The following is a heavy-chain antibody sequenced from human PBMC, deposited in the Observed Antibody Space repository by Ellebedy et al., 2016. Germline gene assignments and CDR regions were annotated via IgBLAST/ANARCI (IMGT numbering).Heavy chain of an antibody. Sequence: SETLSLTCTVSGGSISSYYWSWIRQPPGKGLEWIGYIYYSGSTNYNPSLKSRVTISVDTSKNQFSLKLSSVTAADTAVYYCARHVRAYYWFGDFASPWFDPWGQGTLVTVSS. V-gene: IGHV4-59*08. J-gene: IGHJ5*02. CDR2: IYYSGST. CDR3: ARHVRAYYWFGDFASPWFDP. D-gene: IGHD3-10*01. CDR1: GGSISSYY.